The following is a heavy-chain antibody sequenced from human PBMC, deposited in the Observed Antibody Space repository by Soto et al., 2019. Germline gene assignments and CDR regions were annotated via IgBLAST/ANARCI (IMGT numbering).Heavy chain of an antibody. Sequence: EVQLVESGGGLVQPGRSLRLSCAVSGFSFDDYAMHWVRQAPGKGLEWVSGISWSSGSIDYADSVKGRFTISRDNAKNSLYLQMNSLRAEDTAFYYCAKDTATVTTADYYYYYMDVWGKGTTVTVSS. J-gene: IGHJ6*03. CDR2: ISWSSGSI. V-gene: IGHV3-9*01. CDR3: AKDTATVTTADYYYYYMDV. D-gene: IGHD4-17*01. CDR1: GFSFDDYA.